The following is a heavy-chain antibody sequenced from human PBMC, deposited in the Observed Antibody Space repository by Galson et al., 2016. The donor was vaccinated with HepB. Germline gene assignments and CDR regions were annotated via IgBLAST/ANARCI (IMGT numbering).Heavy chain of an antibody. CDR1: GGTFSSYA. CDR3: ARDRRDIQLCSNVALDY. CDR2: IIPIFGTA. J-gene: IGHJ4*02. Sequence: SVKVSCKASGGTFSSYAISWVRQAPGQGLEWMAGIIPIFGTANYAQKFQGRVTITADESTSTAYMELSSLRSEDTAVYYCARDRRDIQLCSNVALDYWGQGTLVTVSS. V-gene: IGHV1-69*13. D-gene: IGHD5-18*01.